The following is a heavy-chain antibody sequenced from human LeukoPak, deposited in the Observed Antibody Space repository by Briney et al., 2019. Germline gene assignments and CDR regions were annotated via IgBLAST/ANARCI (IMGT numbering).Heavy chain of an antibody. V-gene: IGHV3-30*18. CDR1: GFTFSSYG. D-gene: IGHD5-24*01. CDR2: ISYDGSNK. J-gene: IGHJ4*02. CDR3: AKRPFRGGGATEPHFNY. Sequence: GGSLRLSCAASGFTFSSYGMHWVRQAPGKGLEWVAVISYDGSNKYYADSVKGRFTISRDNSKNTLYLQMNSLRAEDTAVYYCAKRPFRGGGATEPHFNYGGEGTLVTVS.